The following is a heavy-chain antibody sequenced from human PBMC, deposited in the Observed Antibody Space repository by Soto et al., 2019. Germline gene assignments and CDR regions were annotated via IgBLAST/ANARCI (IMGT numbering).Heavy chain of an antibody. V-gene: IGHV3-53*01. D-gene: IGHD3-10*01. CDR1: GFTVSSSQ. CDR2: IFIGGTT. J-gene: IGHJ4*02. Sequence: PGGSLRLSCAASGFTVSSSQMAWVRQAPGKALEWVSVIFIGGTTQYAVSVKGRFTISRDNAKNSLYLQMNSLRAEDTALYYCARARGSGSYANFAYWGQGTPVTVSS. CDR3: ARARGSGSYANFAY.